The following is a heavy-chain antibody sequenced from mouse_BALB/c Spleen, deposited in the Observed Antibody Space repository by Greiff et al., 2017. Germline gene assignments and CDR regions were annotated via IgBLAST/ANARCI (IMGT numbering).Heavy chain of an antibody. CDR1: GFTFSSYA. J-gene: IGHJ2*01. V-gene: IGHV5-6-5*01. Sequence: EVKLVESGGGLVKPGGSLKLSCAASGFTFSSYAMSWVRQTPEKRLEWVASISSGGSTYYPDSVKGRFTISRDNARNILYLQMSSLRSEDTAMYYCARALLLREYYFDYWGQGTTLTVSS. CDR2: ISSGGST. D-gene: IGHD1-1*01. CDR3: ARALLLREYYFDY.